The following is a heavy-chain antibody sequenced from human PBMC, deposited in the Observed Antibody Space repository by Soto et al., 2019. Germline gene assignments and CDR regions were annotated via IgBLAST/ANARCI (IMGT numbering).Heavy chain of an antibody. V-gene: IGHV3-15*01. CDR2: IRLKTEGATT. CDR3: TTGFWDH. D-gene: IGHD3-16*01. CDR1: GFTFSNTW. J-gene: IGHJ1*01. Sequence: EVQLVESGGGLVKPGGSLRLSCAASGFTFSNTWMSWVRQTPEQGLEWVGRIRLKTEGATTDHAAPVKGRFTISRDDSKNTLHLQMDSLKTEDTALYYCTTGFWDHWGQGTLVTVSS.